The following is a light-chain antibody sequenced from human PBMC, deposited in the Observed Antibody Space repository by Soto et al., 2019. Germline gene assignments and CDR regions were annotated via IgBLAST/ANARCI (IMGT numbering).Light chain of an antibody. Sequence: EIVMTQSPATLSVSPGERATLSCRASQSVSSNLAWYQQKPGQAPRLLIYGASTRATGIPARFSGSGSGTEFTLTISSLQSEDVAVYYCQQYYFIPYTFGQGTKLGIK. V-gene: IGKV3-15*01. CDR1: QSVSSN. CDR3: QQYYFIPYT. CDR2: GAS. J-gene: IGKJ2*01.